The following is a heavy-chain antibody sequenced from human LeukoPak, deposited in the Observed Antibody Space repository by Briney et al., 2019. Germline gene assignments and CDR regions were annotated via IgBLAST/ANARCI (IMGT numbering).Heavy chain of an antibody. CDR1: GFTFSSYA. J-gene: IGHJ4*02. CDR3: AKDRVDTPTGGFDD. CDR2: ISSIDDTT. D-gene: IGHD5-18*01. V-gene: IGHV3-23*01. Sequence: GGSLRLSCAASGFTFSSYAMSWVRQAPGKGLEWVSSISSIDDTTSNADSVKGRFTISRDNSKSTLYLQMNSLRAEDTAVYYCAKDRVDTPTGGFDDWGQGTLVTVSS.